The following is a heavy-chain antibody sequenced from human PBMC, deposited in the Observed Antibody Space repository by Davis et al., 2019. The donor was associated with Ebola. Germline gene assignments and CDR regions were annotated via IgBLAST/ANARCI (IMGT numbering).Heavy chain of an antibody. CDR1: GFPFGDFT. CDR3: TRGSGRFEY. V-gene: IGHV3-49*04. Sequence: GESLKIPCTAPGFPFGDFTMTWVRQAPGKGLEWVGLVRGKAYGGTMEYGTSVKGRFIISRDDSKSVAYLQMNNLKTDDSAVYFCTRGSGRFEYWGQGTRVIVSS. D-gene: IGHD1-26*01. CDR2: VRGKAYGGTM. J-gene: IGHJ4*02.